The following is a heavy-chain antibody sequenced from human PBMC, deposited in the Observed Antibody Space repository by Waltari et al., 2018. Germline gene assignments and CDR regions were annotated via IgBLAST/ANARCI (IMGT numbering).Heavy chain of an antibody. CDR1: GGSVISNY. Sequence: QVQLQESGPGLVKPSETLSLTCAVSGGSVISNYWSWIRQSPGKGLEWIGYIYFNEYTDYNPSLRRRVTISVDTSKNQSSLKLLSVTAADTAIYFCARSTTGVRGANSGWDSWGQGTLVSVSS. J-gene: IGHJ4*02. CDR2: IYFNEYT. V-gene: IGHV4-4*09. D-gene: IGHD3-10*01. CDR3: ARSTTGVRGANSGWDS.